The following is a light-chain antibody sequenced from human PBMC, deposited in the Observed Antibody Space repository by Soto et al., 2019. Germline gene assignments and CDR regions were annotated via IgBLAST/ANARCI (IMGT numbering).Light chain of an antibody. CDR3: QQSHTPPLT. J-gene: IGKJ4*01. V-gene: IGKV1-39*01. CDR2: AAS. CDR1: QSISRY. Sequence: DIQMTQSPSPLSASVGDSVTVTCRASQSISRYLNWYQQKPGNAPKLLIYAASNLQSGVPSRFSGSGSGTDFTLTISSLHPEDFATYFCQQSHTPPLTFGGGTKVEIK.